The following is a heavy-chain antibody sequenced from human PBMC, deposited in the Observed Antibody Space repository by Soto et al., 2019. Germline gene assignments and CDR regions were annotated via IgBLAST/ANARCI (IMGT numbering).Heavy chain of an antibody. CDR3: ARDLDPVAYFDY. J-gene: IGHJ4*02. Sequence: GGSLRLSCAASGFTFSSYGMHWVRQAPGKGLEWVAVIWYDGSNKYYADSVKGRFTISRDNSKNTLYLQMNSLRAEDTAVYHCARDLDPVAYFDYWGQGTLVTVSS. V-gene: IGHV3-33*01. CDR1: GFTFSSYG. CDR2: IWYDGSNK. D-gene: IGHD5-18*01.